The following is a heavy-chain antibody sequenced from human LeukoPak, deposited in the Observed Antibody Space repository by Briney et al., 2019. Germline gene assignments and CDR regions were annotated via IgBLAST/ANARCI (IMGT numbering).Heavy chain of an antibody. J-gene: IGHJ4*02. CDR1: GYTFTSYY. CDR3: ARGPPRYSSGYLYYFDY. D-gene: IGHD3-22*01. CDR2: INPSGGST. Sequence: GASVKVSCKASGYTFTSYYMHWVRQAPGQGLEWMGIINPSGGSTSYAQKFQGRVTMTRDTSTSTVYMELSSLRSEDTAVYYCARGPPRYSSGYLYYFDYWGQGTLVTVSS. V-gene: IGHV1-46*01.